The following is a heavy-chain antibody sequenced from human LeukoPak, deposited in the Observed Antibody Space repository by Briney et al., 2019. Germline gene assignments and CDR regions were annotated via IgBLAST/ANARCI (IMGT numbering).Heavy chain of an antibody. J-gene: IGHJ4*02. Sequence: VASVKVSCKVSGYTLTELSMHWVRQAPGKGFEWMGGFDPEDGETIYAQKFQGRVTMTEDTSTDTAYMELSSLRSDDTAVYYCARGGYAYSYRHFDYWGQGTLVTVSS. CDR3: ARGGYAYSYRHFDY. CDR2: FDPEDGET. V-gene: IGHV1-24*01. D-gene: IGHD1-1*01. CDR1: GYTLTELS.